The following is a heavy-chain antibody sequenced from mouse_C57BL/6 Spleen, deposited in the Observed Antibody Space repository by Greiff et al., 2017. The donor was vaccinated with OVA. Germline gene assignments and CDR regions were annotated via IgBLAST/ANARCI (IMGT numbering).Heavy chain of an antibody. Sequence: QVQLQQPGPELVKPGALVKLSCKASGYTFTSYWMHWVKQRPGPGLEWIGNINPSNGGTNYNEKFKSKATLTVDKSSSTAYMQLSSLTSEDSAVYYCARNYYYGSLDYWGQGTTLTVSS. V-gene: IGHV1-53*01. CDR1: GYTFTSYW. CDR3: ARNYYYGSLDY. D-gene: IGHD1-1*01. CDR2: INPSNGGT. J-gene: IGHJ2*01.